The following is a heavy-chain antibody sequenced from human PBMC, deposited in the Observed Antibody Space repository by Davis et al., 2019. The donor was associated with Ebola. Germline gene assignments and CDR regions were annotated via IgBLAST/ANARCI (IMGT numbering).Heavy chain of an antibody. CDR2: ISSSGSTI. D-gene: IGHD6-6*01. CDR1: GFTFSDYY. Sequence: GESPKISCAASGFTFSDYYMSWIRQAPGKGLEWVSYISSSGSTIYYADSVKGRFTISRDNAKNSLYLQMNSLRAEDTAVYYCARSSIAARSPPYFDYWGQGTLVTVSS. CDR3: ARSSIAARSPPYFDY. V-gene: IGHV3-11*01. J-gene: IGHJ4*02.